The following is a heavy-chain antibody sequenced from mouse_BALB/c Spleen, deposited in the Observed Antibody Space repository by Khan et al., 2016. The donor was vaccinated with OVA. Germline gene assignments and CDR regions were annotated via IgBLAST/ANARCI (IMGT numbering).Heavy chain of an antibody. Sequence: QVQLQQSGAELARPGASVKMYCKASGYTIISYTIHWAKKRPGPGLKWIGYINPSNDYTNYNQKFQAKATLTADKSSSTADMQLSSLTSEASAVHCCSRSGAYYSSSAWFAFWRQDTLVT. J-gene: IGHJ3*01. V-gene: IGHV1-4*01. D-gene: IGHD1-1*01. CDR2: INPSNDYT. CDR1: GYTIISYT. CDR3: SRSGAYYSSSAWFAF.